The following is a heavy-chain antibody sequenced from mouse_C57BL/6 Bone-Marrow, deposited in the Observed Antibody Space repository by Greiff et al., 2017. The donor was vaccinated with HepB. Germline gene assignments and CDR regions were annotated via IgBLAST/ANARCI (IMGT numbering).Heavy chain of an antibody. V-gene: IGHV1-18*01. CDR3: ATGFAY. CDR1: GYTFTDYN. J-gene: IGHJ3*01. CDR2: INPNNGGT. Sequence: LMESGASVKIPCKASGYTFTDYNMDWVKQSHGKSLEWIGDINPNNGGTIYNQKFKGKATLTVDKSSSTAYMELRSLTSEDTAVYYCATGFAYWGQGTLVTVSA.